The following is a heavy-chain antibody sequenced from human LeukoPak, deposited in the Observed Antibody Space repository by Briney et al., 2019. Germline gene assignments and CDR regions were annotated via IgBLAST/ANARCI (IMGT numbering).Heavy chain of an antibody. J-gene: IGHJ4*02. Sequence: SVKVSCKASGGTFSSYAISWVRQAPGQGLEWMGGIIPIFGTANYAQKFQGRVTMTRDTSTSTVYMELSSLRSEDTAVYYCARDPVVVVTAYYFDYWGQGTLVTVSS. D-gene: IGHD2-21*02. CDR1: GGTFSSYA. CDR2: IIPIFGTA. V-gene: IGHV1-69*05. CDR3: ARDPVVVVTAYYFDY.